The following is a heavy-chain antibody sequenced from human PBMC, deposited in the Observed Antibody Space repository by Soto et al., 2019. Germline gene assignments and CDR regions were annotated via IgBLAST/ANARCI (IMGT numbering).Heavy chain of an antibody. V-gene: IGHV1-69*02. CDR1: GGTFSSYT. J-gene: IGHJ4*02. CDR2: IIPILGIA. Sequence: QVQLVQSGAEVKKPGSSVKVSCKASGGTFSSYTISWVRQAPGQGLEWMGRIIPILGIANYAQKFQGRVTITADKSTSKGDKELSSLSSEDTDMAYCAGGGAGGWGQGTLVTVSS. CDR3: AGGGAGG. D-gene: IGHD3-16*01.